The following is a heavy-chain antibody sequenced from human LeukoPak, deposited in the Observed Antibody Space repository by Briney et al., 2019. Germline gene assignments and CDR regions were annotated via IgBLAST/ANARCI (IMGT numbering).Heavy chain of an antibody. D-gene: IGHD2-21*02. CDR2: IDWDDDE. CDR3: ARIQVVTAPYYYYYYMDV. J-gene: IGHJ6*03. V-gene: IGHV2-70*11. CDR1: GFSLSTSGMC. Sequence: SGPALVKPTQTLTLTCTFSGFSLSTSGMCVSWIRQPPGKALEWLARIDWDDDEYYSTYLKTRLNISKDTSKNQVVLTMTNMDPVDTATYYCARIQVVTAPYYYYYYMDVWGKGTTVTVSS.